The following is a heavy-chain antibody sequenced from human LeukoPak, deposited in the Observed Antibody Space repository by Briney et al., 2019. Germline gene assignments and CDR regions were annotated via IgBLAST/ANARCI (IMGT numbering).Heavy chain of an antibody. CDR2: INWNGGST. J-gene: IGHJ4*02. V-gene: IGHV3-20*04. Sequence: TGGSLRLSCAASGFTFDDYGMSWVRQAPGKGLEWVSGINWNGGSTGYADSVKGRFTISRDNAKNSLYLQMNSLRAEGTAVYYCARGATYAYYFDYWGQGILVTVSS. D-gene: IGHD4-17*01. CDR1: GFTFDDYG. CDR3: ARGATYAYYFDY.